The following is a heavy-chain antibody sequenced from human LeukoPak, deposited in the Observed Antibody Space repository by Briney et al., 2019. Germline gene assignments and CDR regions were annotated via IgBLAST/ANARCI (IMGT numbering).Heavy chain of an antibody. CDR2: IYYSGST. D-gene: IGHD1-26*01. CDR1: GGSLSSYY. CDR3: ARDVGPLGPWGYYYGMDV. V-gene: IGHV4-59*01. J-gene: IGHJ6*02. Sequence: SETLSLTCTVSGGSLSSYYWSWIRQPPGKGLEWIGYIYYSGSTNYNPSLKSRVTISVDTSKNQFSLKLSSVTAADTAVYYCARDVGPLGPWGYYYGMDVWGQGTTVTVSS.